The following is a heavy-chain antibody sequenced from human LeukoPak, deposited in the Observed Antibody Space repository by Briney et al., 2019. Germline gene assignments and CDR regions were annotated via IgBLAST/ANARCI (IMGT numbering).Heavy chain of an antibody. Sequence: GESLKISRKGSGYSFTSYWIGWVRQMPGKGLEWMGIIYPGDSDTRYSPSFQGQVTISADKSISTAYLQWSSLKASDTAMYYCARLGGGNYDFWSATNYYYMDVWGKGTTVTVSS. CDR2: IYPGDSDT. J-gene: IGHJ6*03. CDR1: GYSFTSYW. CDR3: ARLGGGNYDFWSATNYYYMDV. V-gene: IGHV5-51*01. D-gene: IGHD3-3*01.